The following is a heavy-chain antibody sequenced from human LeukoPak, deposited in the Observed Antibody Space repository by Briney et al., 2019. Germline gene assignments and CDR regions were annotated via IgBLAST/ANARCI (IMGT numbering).Heavy chain of an antibody. CDR1: GFTFSSYS. J-gene: IGHJ4*02. Sequence: KPGGSLRLSCAASGFTFSSYSMNRVRQAPGKGLEWVSSISSSSSYIYYADSVKGRFTISRDNAKNSLYLQMNSLRAEDTAVYYCARAQFKYDSSGYYFYWGQGTLVTVSS. CDR2: ISSSSSYI. CDR3: ARAQFKYDSSGYYFY. D-gene: IGHD3-22*01. V-gene: IGHV3-21*01.